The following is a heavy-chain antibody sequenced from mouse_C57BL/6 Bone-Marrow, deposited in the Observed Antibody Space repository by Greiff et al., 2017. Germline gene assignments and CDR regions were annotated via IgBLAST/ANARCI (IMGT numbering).Heavy chain of an antibody. CDR1: GYTFTSYG. J-gene: IGHJ3*01. V-gene: IGHV1-81*01. D-gene: IGHD3-1*01. CDR3: ARSGAY. CDR2: IYPRCGNT. Sequence: QVQLKESGAELARPGASVTLSCKASGYTFTSYGISWVKQRTGQGLEWIGEIYPRCGNTYYNEKLTGQATFTADKSSSKAYMVLRSLTSEDSAVYVGARSGAYWGQGTLVTVSA.